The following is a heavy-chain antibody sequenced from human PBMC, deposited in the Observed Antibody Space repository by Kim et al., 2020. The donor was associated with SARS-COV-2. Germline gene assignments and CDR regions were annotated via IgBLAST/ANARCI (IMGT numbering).Heavy chain of an antibody. D-gene: IGHD7-27*01. CDR3: RRGHWGDTPS. CDR1: GVIVTNHY. V-gene: IGHV3-53*01. CDR2: LHIEGTT. J-gene: IGHJ1*01. Sequence: GGSLRLSCAAAGVIVTNHYLTRGRQAPRQGLEWLSMLHIEGTTYDADAVRRRFTSSRDTSENTLYLQTNNLRAEDTAIYFCRRGHWGDTPSWGQGTRVTISS.